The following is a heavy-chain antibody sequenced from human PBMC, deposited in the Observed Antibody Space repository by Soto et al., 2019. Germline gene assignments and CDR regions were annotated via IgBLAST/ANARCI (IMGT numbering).Heavy chain of an antibody. V-gene: IGHV1-69*02. CDR2: IIPILGIA. CDR1: GGTFSSYT. D-gene: IGHD6-13*01. J-gene: IGHJ6*02. Sequence: SVKVSCKASGGTFSSYTISWVRQAPGQGLEWMGRIIPILGIANYAQKFQGRVTITADKSTSTAYMELSSLRSEDTAVYYCARDSSSPPYSYYGMDVWGQGTKVTVSS. CDR3: ARDSSSPPYSYYGMDV.